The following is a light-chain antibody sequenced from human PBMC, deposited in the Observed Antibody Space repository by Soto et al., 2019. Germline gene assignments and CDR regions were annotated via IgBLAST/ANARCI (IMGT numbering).Light chain of an antibody. CDR3: QQYHNWPA. J-gene: IGKJ1*01. V-gene: IGKV3-15*01. Sequence: EIVLTQSPATLSVSPGERATLSCRASQSVFSSLAWFPQKPVQAPRLLIYGAATRATGIPARFSGSWSGTEFSLTVSMLQSEDFAVYYCQQYHNWPACGKGTKVEIK. CDR1: QSVFSS. CDR2: GAA.